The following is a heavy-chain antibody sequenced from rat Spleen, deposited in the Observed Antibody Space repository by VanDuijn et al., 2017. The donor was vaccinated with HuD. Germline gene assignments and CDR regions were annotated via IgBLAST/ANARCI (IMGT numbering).Heavy chain of an antibody. V-gene: IGHV5-22*01. D-gene: IGHD4-6*01. CDR1: GFSLSNYG. CDR2: ISYEGSST. Sequence: VQLKESGPGLVQPSQTLFLTCTVSGFSLSNYGVFWVRQPPGKGLEWVASISYEGSSTYYGDSVKGRFTISRDNAKSTLYLQMDSLRSEDTATYYCTRGTYFRHWGQGVMVTVSS. J-gene: IGHJ2*01. CDR3: TRGTYFRH.